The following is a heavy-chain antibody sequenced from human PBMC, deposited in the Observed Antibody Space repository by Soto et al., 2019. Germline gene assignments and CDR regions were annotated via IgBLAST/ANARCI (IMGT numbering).Heavy chain of an antibody. CDR1: GGSISSSSYY. V-gene: IGHV4-39*01. CDR2: IYYSGST. D-gene: IGHD3-10*01. Sequence: SETLSLTCTVSGGSISSSSYYWGWIRQPPGKGLEWIGSIYYSGSTYYNPSLKSRVTISVDTSKNQFSLKLSSATAADTAVYYCARRVQYYGMDVCGQGTTVTVS. CDR3: ARRVQYYGMDV. J-gene: IGHJ6*02.